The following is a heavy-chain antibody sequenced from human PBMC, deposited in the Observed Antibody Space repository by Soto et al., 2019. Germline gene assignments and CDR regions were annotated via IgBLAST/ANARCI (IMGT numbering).Heavy chain of an antibody. CDR3: ARERRNYYILTGYYPSGMDV. CDR2: INPNSGGT. Sequence: ASVKVSCKASGYTFTGYYMHWVRQAPGQGLQWMGWINPNSGGTNYAQKFQGRVTMTRDTSISTAYMELSRLRSDDTAVYYCARERRNYYILTGYYPSGMDVWGQGTTVTVSS. V-gene: IGHV1-2*02. CDR1: GYTFTGYY. J-gene: IGHJ6*02. D-gene: IGHD3-9*01.